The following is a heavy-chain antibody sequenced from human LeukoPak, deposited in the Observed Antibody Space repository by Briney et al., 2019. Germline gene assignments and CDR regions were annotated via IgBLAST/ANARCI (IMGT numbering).Heavy chain of an antibody. J-gene: IGHJ2*01. Sequence: PSETLSLTCAVYGGSFSGYYWSWMRQPPGKGLEWIGEINHSGSTNYNPSLKSRVTISVDTSKNQFSLKLSSVTAADTAVYYCATRHYWYFDLWGRGTLVTVSS. CDR2: INHSGST. CDR1: GGSFSGYY. CDR3: ATRHYWYFDL. V-gene: IGHV4-34*01.